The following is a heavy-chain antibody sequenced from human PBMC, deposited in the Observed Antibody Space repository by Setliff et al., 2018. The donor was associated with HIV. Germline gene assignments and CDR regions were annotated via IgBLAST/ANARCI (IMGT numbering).Heavy chain of an antibody. CDR2: IHTSGST. Sequence: SETLSLTCTVSGGSISSGSYYWSWIRQPAGKGLEWIGHIHTSGSTKYNPSLKSRVTISADTSKNQFSLNLSSVTAAETAVYYCNIYYYYYMDVWGKGTTVTVSS. J-gene: IGHJ6*03. CDR3: NIYYYYYMDV. V-gene: IGHV4-61*09. CDR1: GGSISSGSYY.